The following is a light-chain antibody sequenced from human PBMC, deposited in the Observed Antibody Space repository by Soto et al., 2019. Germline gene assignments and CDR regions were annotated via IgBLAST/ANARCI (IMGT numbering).Light chain of an antibody. J-gene: IGKJ1*01. CDR2: GAS. CDR1: QTIDNT. CDR3: QQYNNWPRT. Sequence: IVLTQSPATLSLSPWERATLSCRASQTIDNTLAWYQRKPGQAPRLLIYGASTRATGIPARFSGSGSGTEFTLTISSLQSEDFAVYYCQQYNNWPRTFGQGTKVDIK. V-gene: IGKV3-15*01.